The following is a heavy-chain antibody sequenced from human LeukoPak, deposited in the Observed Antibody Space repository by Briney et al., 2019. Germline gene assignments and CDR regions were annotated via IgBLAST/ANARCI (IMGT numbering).Heavy chain of an antibody. D-gene: IGHD2-2*01. CDR2: INWNGGST. CDR3: ARAIVVVPAATKVYYYGMDV. CDR1: GFTFDDYG. V-gene: IGHV3-20*04. J-gene: IGHJ6*02. Sequence: GGSLRLSCAASGFTFDDYGMSWVRQAPGKGLEWVSGINWNGGSTGYADSVKGRFTISRDNAKNSLYLQMNSLRAEDTAVYYCARAIVVVPAATKVYYYGMDVWGQGTTVTVSS.